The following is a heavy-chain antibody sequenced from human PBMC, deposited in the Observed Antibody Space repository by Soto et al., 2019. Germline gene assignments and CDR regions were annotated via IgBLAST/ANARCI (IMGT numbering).Heavy chain of an antibody. CDR1: GFTFSSYA. CDR3: AKQQWLASGSLDY. CDR2: LSGSADST. Sequence: VQLLESGGGLVQPGGSLRLSCAASGFTFSSYAMSWVRQAPGKGLEWVSALSGSADSTYYADSVKGRFTISRDNSKNTLYLQMNNLRAEDTAVYYCAKQQWLASGSLDYWGQGTLVTVSS. D-gene: IGHD6-19*01. V-gene: IGHV3-23*01. J-gene: IGHJ4*02.